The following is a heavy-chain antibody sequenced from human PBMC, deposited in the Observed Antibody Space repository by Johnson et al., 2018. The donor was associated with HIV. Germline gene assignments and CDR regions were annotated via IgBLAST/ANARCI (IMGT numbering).Heavy chain of an antibody. V-gene: IGHV3-15*01. J-gene: IGHJ3*02. CDR3: ARENKNWSSDHAFDI. CDR2: IKSKTDGGTT. CDR1: GFTFSNAW. Sequence: MLLVESGGGLVQPGGSLRLSCAASGFTFSNAWMSWVRQAPGKGLEWVGRIKSKTDGGTTDYAAPVKGRFTISRDNSKNTLYLQMNSLRAEDTAVYYCARENKNWSSDHAFDIWGQGTMVTVSS. D-gene: IGHD1-26*01.